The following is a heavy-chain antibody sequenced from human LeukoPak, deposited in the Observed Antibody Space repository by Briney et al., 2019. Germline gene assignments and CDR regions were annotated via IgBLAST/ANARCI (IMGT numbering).Heavy chain of an antibody. CDR1: GFTFSSYS. V-gene: IGHV3-21*01. D-gene: IGHD5-18*01. J-gene: IGHJ5*02. Sequence: GGSLRLSCAASGFTFSSYSMNWVRQAPGKGLEWVSSISSSSSCIYYADSVKGRFTISRDNSKNTVYLQLNSLRAEDTAVYYCARDSSQVWSSYIWFDPWGQGTMVTVSS. CDR3: ARDSSQVWSSYIWFDP. CDR2: ISSSSSCI.